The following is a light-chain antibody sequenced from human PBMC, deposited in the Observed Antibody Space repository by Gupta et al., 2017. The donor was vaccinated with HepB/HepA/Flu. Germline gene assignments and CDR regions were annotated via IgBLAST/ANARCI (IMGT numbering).Light chain of an antibody. CDR3: SSYTSSNHVVV. V-gene: IGLV2-14*01. CDR2: DVS. J-gene: IGLJ2*01. Sequence: SPLTTPASSAASPWQSITISCTGTSSDVGGYNYVSWYQQHPGKAPKLMIYDVSNRPSGVSNRFSGSKSGNTASLTISGLQAEDEADYYCSSYTSSNHVVVFGGGTKLAVL. CDR1: SSDVGGYNY.